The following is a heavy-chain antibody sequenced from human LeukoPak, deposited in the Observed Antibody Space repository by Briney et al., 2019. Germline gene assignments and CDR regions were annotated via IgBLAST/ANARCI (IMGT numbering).Heavy chain of an antibody. CDR1: GFTFSSYG. CDR3: AKPGVSAWFDP. V-gene: IGHV3-30*18. D-gene: IGHD6-13*01. Sequence: GGSLRLSCAASGFTFSSYGMHWVRQAPGKGLEWVAVISYDGSNKYYADSVKGRFTISRDNSKNTLYLQMNSLRAEDTAVYYCAKPGVSAWFDPWGQATLVTVSS. J-gene: IGHJ5*02. CDR2: ISYDGSNK.